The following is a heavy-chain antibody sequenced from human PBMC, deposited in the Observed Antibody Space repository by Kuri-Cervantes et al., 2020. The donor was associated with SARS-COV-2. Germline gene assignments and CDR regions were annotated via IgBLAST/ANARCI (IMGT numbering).Heavy chain of an antibody. CDR2: IYYSGTS. CDR1: GGSISSGDYY. Sequence: SETLSLTCTVSGGSISSGDYYWSWIRQPPGKGLEWIGSIYYSGTSYYNPSLKSRVTISVDTSKNQLSLKLSSVTAADTAVYYCAREDSSSWLYSYDYWGQGTLVTVSS. J-gene: IGHJ4*02. V-gene: IGHV4-39*02. D-gene: IGHD6-13*01. CDR3: AREDSSSWLYSYDY.